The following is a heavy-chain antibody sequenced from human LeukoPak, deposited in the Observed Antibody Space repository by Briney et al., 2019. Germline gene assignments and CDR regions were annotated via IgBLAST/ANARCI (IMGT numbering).Heavy chain of an antibody. J-gene: IGHJ4*02. V-gene: IGHV3-23*01. CDR1: GFTFSSYA. Sequence: GGSLRLSCAASGFTFSSYAMSWVRQAPGKGLEWVSAISGSGGSTYYADSVKGRFTISRDNSKNTPYLQMNSLRAEDTAVYYCAYQREDYYDSSGLFDYWGQGTLVTVSS. CDR3: AYQREDYYDSSGLFDY. D-gene: IGHD3-22*01. CDR2: ISGSGGST.